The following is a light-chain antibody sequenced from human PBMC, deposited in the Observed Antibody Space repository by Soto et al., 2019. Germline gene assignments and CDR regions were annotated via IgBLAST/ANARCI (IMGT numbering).Light chain of an antibody. J-gene: IGLJ2*01. CDR3: SSYTTSTTQV. Sequence: QSALTQPASVSGSPGQSITISCTGTSSDIGSYDLVSWYQQHPGKAPKLIIYEVRNRPSGVSDRFSGSKSGKTASLTIFGLQAEDEADYYCSSYTTSTTQVFGGGTKLTVL. V-gene: IGLV2-14*02. CDR1: SSDIGSYDL. CDR2: EVR.